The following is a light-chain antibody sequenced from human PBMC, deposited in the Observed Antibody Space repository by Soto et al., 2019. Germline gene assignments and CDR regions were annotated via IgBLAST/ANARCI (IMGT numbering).Light chain of an antibody. CDR3: QQRSNWPPT. Sequence: EIVLTQSAATLSLSLGERATLYCRASQSVSSYLAWYQQKPGQAPRLLIYDASNRATGIPARFSGSGSGTDFTLTISSLEPEDFAVYYCQQRSNWPPTFGQGTRLEIK. J-gene: IGKJ5*01. CDR2: DAS. V-gene: IGKV3-11*01. CDR1: QSVSSY.